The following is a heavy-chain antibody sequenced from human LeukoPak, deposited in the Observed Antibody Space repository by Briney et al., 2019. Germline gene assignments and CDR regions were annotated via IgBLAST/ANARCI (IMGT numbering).Heavy chain of an antibody. CDR2: IYPGDSDT. J-gene: IGHJ5*02. CDR3: ARQLQYDFWSGYYSGWFDP. Sequence: GVSLKISCKGSGYSFTSYWIGWVRQMPGKGLEWMGIIYPGDSDTRYSPSFQGQVTISADKSISTAYLQWSSLKASDTAMYYCARQLQYDFWSGYYSGWFDPWGQGTLVTVSS. CDR1: GYSFTSYW. D-gene: IGHD3-3*01. V-gene: IGHV5-51*01.